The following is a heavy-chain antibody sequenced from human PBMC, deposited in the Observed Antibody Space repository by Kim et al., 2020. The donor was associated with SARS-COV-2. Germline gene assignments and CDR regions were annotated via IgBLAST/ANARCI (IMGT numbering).Heavy chain of an antibody. D-gene: IGHD4-4*01. Sequence: SETLSLTCTVSGGSISSGSYYWSWIRQPAGKGLEWIGRIYTSGSTNYNPSLKSRVTISVDTSKNQFSLKLSSVTAADTAVYYCARESSNMWGVNWFDPWGQGTLVTVSS. CDR1: GGSISSGSYY. CDR2: IYTSGST. CDR3: ARESSNMWGVNWFDP. J-gene: IGHJ5*02. V-gene: IGHV4-61*02.